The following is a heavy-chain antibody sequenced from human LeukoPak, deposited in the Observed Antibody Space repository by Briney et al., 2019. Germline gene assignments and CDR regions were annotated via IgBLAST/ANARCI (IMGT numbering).Heavy chain of an antibody. D-gene: IGHD6-6*01. Sequence: PGGSLRLSCAASGFTFSSYGMHWVRQAPGKGLEWVSGINWNGGSTGYADSVKGRFTISRDNAKNSLYLQMNSLRAEDTALYHCARGRKGIAARYYYYYMDVWGKGTTVTVSS. CDR2: INWNGGST. CDR3: ARGRKGIAARYYYYYMDV. V-gene: IGHV3-20*01. CDR1: GFTFSSYG. J-gene: IGHJ6*03.